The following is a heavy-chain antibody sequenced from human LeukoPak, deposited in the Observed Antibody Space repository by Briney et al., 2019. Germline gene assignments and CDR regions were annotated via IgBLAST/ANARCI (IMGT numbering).Heavy chain of an antibody. V-gene: IGHV3-30*03. D-gene: IGHD6-19*01. CDR3: ARGHSSGWYYLDY. Sequence: GGSLRLSCAASGFTFSGYGMHWVRQGPGKGLEWVAVISYDGSYKKFADSVKGRCTLSRDYSKNTVDLQMNSLRAEDTAVYYCARGHSSGWYYLDYWGQGTLVTVSS. CDR2: ISYDGSYK. CDR1: GFTFSGYG. J-gene: IGHJ4*02.